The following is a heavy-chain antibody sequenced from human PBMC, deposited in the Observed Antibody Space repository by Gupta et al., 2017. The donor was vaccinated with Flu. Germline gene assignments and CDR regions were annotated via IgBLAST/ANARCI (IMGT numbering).Heavy chain of an antibody. J-gene: IGHJ4*02. CDR1: GFSFTSNY. Sequence: EVKLLQSGGGLVQPGGSLRLPCAASGFSFTSNYMNWLRQAPGKGLQWVSVIKTGGETFYADAVKGRFTISRDSFANTLSLQMNRLSIEDTAMYYCARDLVSPQVGETYSSDCWGQGTLVTVSS. V-gene: IGHV3-66*02. D-gene: IGHD1-26*01. CDR2: IKTGGET. CDR3: ARDLVSPQVGETYSSDC.